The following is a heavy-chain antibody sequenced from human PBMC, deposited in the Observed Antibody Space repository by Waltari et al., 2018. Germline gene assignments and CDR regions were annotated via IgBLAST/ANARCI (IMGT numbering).Heavy chain of an antibody. J-gene: IGHJ4*02. D-gene: IGHD5-12*01. CDR3: ASEPPHPGYSGYLN. CDR2: IKQDGSEK. CDR1: GFTFSSYW. V-gene: IGHV3-7*01. Sequence: EVQLVESGGGLVQPGGSLRLSCAASGFTFSSYWMSWVRQAPGKGLEWVANIKQDGSEKYYVDAVKVRVTISRDNAKNSLYLQMNSLRAEDTAVYYCASEPPHPGYSGYLNWGQGTLVTVSS.